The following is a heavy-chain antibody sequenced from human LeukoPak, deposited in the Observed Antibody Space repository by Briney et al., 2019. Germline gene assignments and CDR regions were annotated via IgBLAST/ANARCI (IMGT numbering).Heavy chain of an antibody. CDR1: GFTFSSIA. CDR3: ARDKFRGYFDY. D-gene: IGHD3-10*01. Sequence: PGGSLRLSCAASGFTFSSIAMSWVRQAPGKGLEWVSAIYSGGTTYYADSVKGRFTISRDTSKNTLYLQMNSLRAEDTAVYYCARDKFRGYFDYWGQGTLVTVSS. V-gene: IGHV3-66*01. CDR2: IYSGGTT. J-gene: IGHJ4*02.